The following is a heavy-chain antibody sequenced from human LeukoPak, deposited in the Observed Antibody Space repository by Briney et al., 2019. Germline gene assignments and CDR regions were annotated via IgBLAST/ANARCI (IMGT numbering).Heavy chain of an antibody. D-gene: IGHD6-19*01. CDR2: IYTSGST. CDR3: ARDRLAVAGSPGYFDY. J-gene: IGHJ4*02. Sequence: SETLSLTCTVSGGSISSGSYYWSWIRQPAGKGLEWIGRIYTSGSTNYNPSLKSRVTISVDKSKNQFSLKLSSVTAADTAVYYCARDRLAVAGSPGYFDYWGQGTLVTVSS. CDR1: GGSISSGSYY. V-gene: IGHV4-61*02.